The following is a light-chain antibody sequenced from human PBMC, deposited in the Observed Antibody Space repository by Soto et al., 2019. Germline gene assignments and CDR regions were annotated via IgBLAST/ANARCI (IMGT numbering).Light chain of an antibody. V-gene: IGLV2-14*01. CDR2: DVN. CDR3: SSYTTSNTVV. Sequence: QSVLTQPTSVSGSPGQSITISCTGTSSDVGGYNYVSWYQQHPGKTPKVIIYDVNNRPSGVSDRFSGSKSGNTASLTISGLQAEDEADYYCSSYTTSNTVVFGGGTKLTVL. J-gene: IGLJ2*01. CDR1: SSDVGGYNY.